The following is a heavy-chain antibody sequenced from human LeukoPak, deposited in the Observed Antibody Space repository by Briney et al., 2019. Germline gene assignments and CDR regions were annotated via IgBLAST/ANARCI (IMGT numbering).Heavy chain of an antibody. Sequence: SETLSLTCAVYGGSFSGYYWSWIRQPPGKGLEWIGEINHSGSTNYNPSLKSRVTISVDTSKNQFSLKLSSVTAADTAVYYCARVMAYYDSWSGYQPLTRDAFDIWGQGTMVTVSS. D-gene: IGHD3-3*01. V-gene: IGHV4-34*01. CDR3: ARVMAYYDSWSGYQPLTRDAFDI. CDR1: GGSFSGYY. J-gene: IGHJ3*02. CDR2: INHSGST.